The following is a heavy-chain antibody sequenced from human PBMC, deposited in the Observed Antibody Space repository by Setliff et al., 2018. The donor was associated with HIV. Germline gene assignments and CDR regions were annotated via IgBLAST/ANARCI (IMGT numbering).Heavy chain of an antibody. CDR3: ASSRGETYPHVD. Sequence: SETLSLTCTVSGSSITSSSFYWGWIRQPPGKGLEWIGSIYYSGSTYYNPSLKSRVTISADTSKNHFSLNLTSVTAADTAVYYCASSRGETYPHVDWSQGTTVTVSS. J-gene: IGHJ6*02. CDR1: GSSITSSSFY. V-gene: IGHV4-39*02. CDR2: IYYSGST.